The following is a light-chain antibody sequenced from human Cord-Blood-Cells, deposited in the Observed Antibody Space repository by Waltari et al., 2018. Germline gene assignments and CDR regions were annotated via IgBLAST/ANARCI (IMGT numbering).Light chain of an antibody. J-gene: IGLJ1*01. CDR3: SSYTSSSTYV. V-gene: IGLV2-14*01. CDR1: SSDVGGYNY. CDR2: EVS. Sequence: QSALTQPASVSGSPGQSITISCTGTSSDVGGYNYVSWYQQHPGKPPYLMIYEVSNRPSGVSNRFSGAKSGNAASLTISGVQAEDDADYYCSSYTSSSTYVFGTGTKVTVL.